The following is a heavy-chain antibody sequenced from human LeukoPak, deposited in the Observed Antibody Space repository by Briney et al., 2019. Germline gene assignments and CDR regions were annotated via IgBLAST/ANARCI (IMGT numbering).Heavy chain of an antibody. V-gene: IGHV3-20*04. CDR2: INWNGGST. CDR1: GFTFDDYG. D-gene: IGHD6-13*01. Sequence: GGSLRLSCAASGFTFDDYGMSWVRQAPGKGLEWVSGINWNGGSTGYADSVKGRFTISRDNAKNSLYLQMNSLRAEDTAVYYCTRFYSSSWYGGRFDPWGQGTLVTVSS. CDR3: TRFYSSSWYGGRFDP. J-gene: IGHJ5*02.